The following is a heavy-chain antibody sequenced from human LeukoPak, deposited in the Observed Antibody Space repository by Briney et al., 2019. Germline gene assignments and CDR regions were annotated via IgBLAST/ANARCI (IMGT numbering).Heavy chain of an antibody. Sequence: SETLSLTCVLSGVSLHRSFWTWVRQPPGKGLEWIGRIYSSGTTDYSPSLTSRPTISIDTSKNQFSLRLASMTAADTAVYFCGRRPAVDGPIDNWGRGILVAVSS. CDR3: GRRPAVDGPIDN. J-gene: IGHJ4*02. V-gene: IGHV4-59*01. D-gene: IGHD3/OR15-3a*01. CDR1: GVSLHRSF. CDR2: IYSSGTT.